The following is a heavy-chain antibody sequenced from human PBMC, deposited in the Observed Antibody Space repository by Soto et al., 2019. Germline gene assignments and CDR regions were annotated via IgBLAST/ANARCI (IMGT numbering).Heavy chain of an antibody. CDR1: GGFISSGGYY. Sequence: SETLSVTCTVSGGFISSGGYYWSWIRQDPGKGLEWIGYIYYSGSTYYNPSLKSRGTISVDTSKNQFYLKLSSVTAADTAVYYCARLNYYDSSIPLYYFDYWGQGTLVTVSS. J-gene: IGHJ4*02. CDR3: ARLNYYDSSIPLYYFDY. CDR2: IYYSGST. V-gene: IGHV4-31*03. D-gene: IGHD3-22*01.